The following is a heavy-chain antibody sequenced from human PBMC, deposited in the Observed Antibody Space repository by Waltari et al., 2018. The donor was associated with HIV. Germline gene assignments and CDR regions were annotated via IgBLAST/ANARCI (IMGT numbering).Heavy chain of an antibody. Sequence: QLQLQESGPGLVKPSETLSLTCTVSGGSISSNTYYWGWIRQPPGKGLECIGSVSYSCSTYYNQSLKSRGTISVDTSKNQFSLKLNSGTAADTAVYYCATYSDFWSGYSERHSYEYGINVWGQGTTVTVSS. J-gene: IGHJ6*02. CDR3: ATYSDFWSGYSERHSYEYGINV. V-gene: IGHV4-39*01. CDR1: GGSISSNTYY. D-gene: IGHD3-3*01. CDR2: VSYSCST.